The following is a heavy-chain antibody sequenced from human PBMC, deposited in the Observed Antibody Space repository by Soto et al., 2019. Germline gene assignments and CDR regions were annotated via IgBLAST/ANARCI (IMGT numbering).Heavy chain of an antibody. V-gene: IGHV1-24*01. CDR1: GYTLTVLS. CDR3: ATEPSTMVRGVIQYFQH. CDR2: FDPEDGET. J-gene: IGHJ1*01. D-gene: IGHD3-10*01. Sequence: VLVTLYCQVSGYTLTVLSMHLLSQAPGKGLEWMGGFDPEDGETIYAQKFQGRVTMTEDTSTDTAYMELSSLRSEDTAVYYCATEPSTMVRGVIQYFQHWGQGTLVTVSS.